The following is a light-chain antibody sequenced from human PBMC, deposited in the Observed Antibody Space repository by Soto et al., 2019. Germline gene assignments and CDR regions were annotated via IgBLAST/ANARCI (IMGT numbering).Light chain of an antibody. J-gene: IGLJ2*01. CDR1: SSNTGAGYD. CDR3: QSYDSSLSGVV. Sequence: QSVLTQPPSVSGAPGQRVTISCTGSSSNTGAGYDVNGYQQLPGTAPKLLIYGNSNRPSGVPDRFSGSKSGTSASLAITGLQAEDEADYYCQSYDSSLSGVVFGGGTKLTVL. CDR2: GNS. V-gene: IGLV1-40*01.